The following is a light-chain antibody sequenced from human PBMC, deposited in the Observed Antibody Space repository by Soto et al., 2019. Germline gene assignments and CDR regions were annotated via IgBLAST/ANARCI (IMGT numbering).Light chain of an antibody. J-gene: IGLJ1*01. CDR2: DVT. V-gene: IGLV2-23*02. CDR3: CSYAGSSTLYV. Sequence: QSVLTRPASVSGAAGQSISISCTGTNSDIGNHNLVSWYQLHAGKAPKLMIYDVTKRPSGVSNRFSGSKSGNTASLTISGLQAEDEADYYCCSYAGSSTLYVFGTGTKVTVL. CDR1: NSDIGNHNL.